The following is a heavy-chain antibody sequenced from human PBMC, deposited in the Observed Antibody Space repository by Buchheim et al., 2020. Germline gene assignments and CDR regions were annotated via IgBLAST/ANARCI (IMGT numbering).Heavy chain of an antibody. CDR2: ISESADNT. V-gene: IGHV3-23*01. Sequence: EVQLLESGGGLIQPGGSLRLSCAASGFTFRSYDMAWVRQAPGKGLEWVSAISESADNTYYADSVKGRFTIPRDNSKNTLYLQMNSLRVDDTAVYFCAKGYSSRGIDYWGQGTL. CDR3: AKGYSSRGIDY. CDR1: GFTFRSYD. D-gene: IGHD6-13*01. J-gene: IGHJ4*02.